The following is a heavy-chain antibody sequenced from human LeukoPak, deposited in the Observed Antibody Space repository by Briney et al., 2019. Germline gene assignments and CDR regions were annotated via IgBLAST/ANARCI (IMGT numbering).Heavy chain of an antibody. CDR1: GFTFSSYD. Sequence: GGSLRLSCAASGFTFSSYDMHWVRRAPGKGLEWVSAIGPTGDTYYPDSAKGRFTISRENAKNSLYLQMNSLRAGDTAVYYCARGGGGSYYYFDYWGQGTLVTVSS. CDR2: IGPTGDT. J-gene: IGHJ4*02. D-gene: IGHD1-26*01. V-gene: IGHV3-13*01. CDR3: ARGGGGSYYYFDY.